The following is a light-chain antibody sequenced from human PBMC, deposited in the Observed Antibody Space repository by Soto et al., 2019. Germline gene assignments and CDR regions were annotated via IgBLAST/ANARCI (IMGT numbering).Light chain of an antibody. Sequence: DIQMTQSPSTLSASVGDRVTITCRASQSISSWLAWYQQKPGKAPKLLIYDASSLESGVPSRFSGSGSGTEFTVTISSLQPDDFATYYCQQYNSYSITVGQGTRLEIK. CDR2: DAS. V-gene: IGKV1-5*01. J-gene: IGKJ5*01. CDR3: QQYNSYSIT. CDR1: QSISSW.